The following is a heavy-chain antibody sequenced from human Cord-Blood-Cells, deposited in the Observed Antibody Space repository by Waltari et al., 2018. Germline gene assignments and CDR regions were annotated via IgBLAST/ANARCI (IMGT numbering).Heavy chain of an antibody. CDR3: ARHYPYCSSTSCYAFDI. CDR2: INHSGST. Sequence: QVQLQQWGAGLLKPSETLSLTCAVYGGSFSGYYWSWIRQPPGKGLEWIGEINHSGSTNYNPPLKSGVTISVDTSKNQFGLELSSVTAADTAVYYGARHYPYCSSTSCYAFDIWGQGTMVTVSS. J-gene: IGHJ3*02. CDR1: GGSFSGYY. D-gene: IGHD2-2*01. V-gene: IGHV4-34*01.